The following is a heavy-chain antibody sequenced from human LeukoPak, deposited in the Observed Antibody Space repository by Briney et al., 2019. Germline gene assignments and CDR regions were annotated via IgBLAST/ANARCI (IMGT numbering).Heavy chain of an antibody. CDR1: GFTFDDYA. J-gene: IGHJ6*02. CDR3: AKDGGFDWLSHYGMDV. V-gene: IGHV3-9*01. CDR2: ISWNSGSI. Sequence: GGSLRLSCAASGFTFDDYAIHWVRQAPGKGLEWVSGISWNSGSIGYADSVKGRFTISRDNAKNSLYLQMNSLRAEHTALYYCAKDGGFDWLSHYGMDVWGQGTTVTVSS. D-gene: IGHD3-9*01.